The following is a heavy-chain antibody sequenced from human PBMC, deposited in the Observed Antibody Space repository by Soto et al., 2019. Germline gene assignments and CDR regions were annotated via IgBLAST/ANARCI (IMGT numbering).Heavy chain of an antibody. CDR2: VSSNSVTI. V-gene: IGHV3-48*02. J-gene: IGHJ4*02. CDR1: GFIFSKYS. D-gene: IGHD1-26*01. Sequence: QAGGSLRLSCGASGFIFSKYSMNWVRQAPGKGLEWLSYVSSNSVTIYYADSVRVRFTIFRDNGKNSLYLQMSSLRDEDTAVYYCAREDILGTRSFDYWGQGALVTVSS. CDR3: AREDILGTRSFDY.